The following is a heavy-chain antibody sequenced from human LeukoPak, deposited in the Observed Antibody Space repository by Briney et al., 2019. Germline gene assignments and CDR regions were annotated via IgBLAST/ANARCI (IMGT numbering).Heavy chain of an antibody. CDR2: ISSSSSYI. CDR3: ARGSLPPTPFDY. Sequence: GGSLRLSCAASGFTFSSYSMNWVRQAPGKGLEWVSSISSSSSYIYYADSVKGRFTISRDNAKNSLHLQMNSLRAEDTAVYYCARGSLPPTPFDYWGQGTLVTVSS. V-gene: IGHV3-21*01. D-gene: IGHD5/OR15-5a*01. CDR1: GFTFSSYS. J-gene: IGHJ4*02.